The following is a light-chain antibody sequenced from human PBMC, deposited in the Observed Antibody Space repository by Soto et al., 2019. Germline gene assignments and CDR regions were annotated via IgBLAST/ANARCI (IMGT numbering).Light chain of an antibody. CDR1: QSISSY. V-gene: IGKV1-27*01. CDR3: KSYNTARPT. Sequence: DIQMTQSPSSLSASVGDRVTITCRASQSISSYLNWYQQKPGKAHKLLIYAASTLQSGVQPRFSGSGSGTHFTLTIRSLQPEDAATYYCKSYNTARPTFGQGTRLEIK. J-gene: IGKJ5*01. CDR2: AAS.